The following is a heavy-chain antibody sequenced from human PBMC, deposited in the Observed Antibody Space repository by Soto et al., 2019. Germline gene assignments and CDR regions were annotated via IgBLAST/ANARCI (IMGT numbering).Heavy chain of an antibody. CDR1: GASITTYY. CDR2: VYPTGST. J-gene: IGHJ4*02. V-gene: IGHV4-59*13. CDR3: ARRLFGSGWTLDS. Sequence: PSETLSLTCDVSGASITTYYWSWIRQAPGKGLGWIGNVYPTGSTDYPSSLRRRVTISVDTSKNQFSLNMNSVTAADTAVYYCARRLFGSGWTLDSWCQGALVTVSS. D-gene: IGHD6-19*01.